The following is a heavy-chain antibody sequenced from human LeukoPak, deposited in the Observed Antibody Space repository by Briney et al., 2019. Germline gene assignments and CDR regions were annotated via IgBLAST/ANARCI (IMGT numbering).Heavy chain of an antibody. J-gene: IGHJ4*02. V-gene: IGHV3-23*01. CDR1: GFTFSFYA. Sequence: GGSLRLSCAASGFTFSFYAMSWVRQAPGKGLWWVSAISNSGGSTSYTDCVKGRFTISRDNSKNTLYLQMNSLRVEDTAVYYCASQIPRDNVVVIGSWGQGTLVTASS. D-gene: IGHD2-15*01. CDR2: ISNSGGST. CDR3: ASQIPRDNVVVIGS.